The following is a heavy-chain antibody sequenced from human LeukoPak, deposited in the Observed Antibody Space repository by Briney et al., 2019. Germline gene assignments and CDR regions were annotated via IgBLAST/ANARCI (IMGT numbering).Heavy chain of an antibody. CDR2: ICSDGSVT. J-gene: IGHJ4*02. CDR1: GFTLTSHS. D-gene: IGHD6-19*01. Sequence: GGSLRLSCAASGFTLTSHSMSWVRQAPGKGLEWVSEICSDGSVTFYADSVKGRFTVSRGQSKNTLFLQMDSLRVEDTAVYYCAKHRVPVAGSPSNNPTAYFEDWGQGTLVTVSS. V-gene: IGHV3-23*01. CDR3: AKHRVPVAGSPSNNPTAYFED.